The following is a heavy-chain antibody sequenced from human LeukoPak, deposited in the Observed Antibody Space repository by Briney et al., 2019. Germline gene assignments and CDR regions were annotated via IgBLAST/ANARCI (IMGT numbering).Heavy chain of an antibody. Sequence: GASVKVSCKASGYTFTSYDINWVRQGTGQGLEWMGWMNPNSGNTGYAQKFQGRVTMTRNTSISTAYMELSSLRSEDTAVYYCARVGTVVTPSLVYWGQGTLVTVSS. CDR1: GYTFTSYD. V-gene: IGHV1-8*01. CDR3: ARVGTVVTPSLVY. J-gene: IGHJ4*02. D-gene: IGHD4-23*01. CDR2: MNPNSGNT.